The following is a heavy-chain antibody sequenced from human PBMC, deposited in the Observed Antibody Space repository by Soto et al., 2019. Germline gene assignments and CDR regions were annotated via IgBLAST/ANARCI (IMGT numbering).Heavy chain of an antibody. J-gene: IGHJ3*01. Sequence: EVQLVESGGGLVRPGGSLRLSCAASGFTFSYYWMHWVRQAPGKGLVWVSRIHSDGSSTTYADFVKGRFIISRDNARNKVDLQMNSVRVEDTAVYYCARGDRGAFDLLGQGTVVIVSS. CDR2: IHSDGSST. CDR1: GFTFSYYW. D-gene: IGHD1-26*01. CDR3: ARGDRGAFDL. V-gene: IGHV3-74*01.